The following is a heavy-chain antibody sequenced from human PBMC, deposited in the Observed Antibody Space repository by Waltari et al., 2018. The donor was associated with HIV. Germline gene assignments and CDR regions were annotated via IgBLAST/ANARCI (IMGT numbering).Heavy chain of an antibody. J-gene: IGHJ6*02. CDR3: ARGVRFRESYYYYYYYGMDV. CDR1: GYTFTSYD. V-gene: IGHV1-8*01. D-gene: IGHD3-10*01. CDR2: MNPNSGNT. Sequence: QVQLVQSGAEVKKPGASVKVSCKASGYTFTSYDINWVRQATGQGLEWMGWMNPNSGNTGYAQKFQGRVTMTRNTSISTAYMELSSLRSEDTAVYYCARGVRFRESYYYYYYYGMDVWGQGTTVTVSS.